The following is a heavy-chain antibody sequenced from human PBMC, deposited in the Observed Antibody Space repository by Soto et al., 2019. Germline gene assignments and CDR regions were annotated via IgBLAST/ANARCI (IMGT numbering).Heavy chain of an antibody. CDR2: INTGNDNT. V-gene: IGHV1-3*04. CDR1: GYTFTSYA. J-gene: IGHJ4*02. D-gene: IGHD2-21*01. CDR3: ARAYCGDDRSFSGFDF. Sequence: ASVKVSCKASGYTFTSYAIHWVRQAPGQRLEWMGWINTGNDNTKYSQKFQGRVIITRDTSASTAYMDLSSLRSEDTAVYYCARAYCGDDRSFSGFDFWGQGTLVTVSS.